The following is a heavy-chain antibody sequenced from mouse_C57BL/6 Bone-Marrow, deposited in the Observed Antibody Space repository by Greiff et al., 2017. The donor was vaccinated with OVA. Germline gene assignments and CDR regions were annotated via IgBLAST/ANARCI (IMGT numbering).Heavy chain of an antibody. Sequence: QVQLQQPGAELVRPGSSVKLSCKASGYTFTSYWMDWVKQRPGQGLEWIGNIYTSDSETHYNQKFKDKATLTVDKSSSTAYMQLSSLTSEDSAVYYCARIITTVVEYFDVWGTGTTVTVSS. V-gene: IGHV1-61*01. CDR1: GYTFTSYW. J-gene: IGHJ1*03. CDR2: IYTSDSET. CDR3: ARIITTVVEYFDV. D-gene: IGHD1-1*01.